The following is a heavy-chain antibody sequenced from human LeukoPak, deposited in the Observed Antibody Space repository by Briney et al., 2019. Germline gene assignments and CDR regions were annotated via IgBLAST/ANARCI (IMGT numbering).Heavy chain of an antibody. Sequence: PSQTLSLTCTVSGGSISSGDYYWSWIRQPPGKGLEWIGYIYYSGSTYYNPSLKSRVTISVDTSNNQFSLKLNSVTAADTAVYYCARISYYYDSSGHPGYFDYWGQGTLVTVSS. V-gene: IGHV4-30-4*08. J-gene: IGHJ4*02. CDR3: ARISYYYDSSGHPGYFDY. CDR2: IYYSGST. CDR1: GGSISSGDYY. D-gene: IGHD3-22*01.